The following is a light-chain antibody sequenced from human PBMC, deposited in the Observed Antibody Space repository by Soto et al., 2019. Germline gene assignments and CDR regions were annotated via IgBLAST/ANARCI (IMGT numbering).Light chain of an antibody. CDR1: QMISNY. V-gene: IGKV1-39*01. CDR3: QQTYSSPHT. CDR2: AAS. Sequence: DIQMTQSPSSLSASVGDRVTITCRASQMISNYLNWYQQRPGTAPSLLILAASSLQSGVPSRFSGSGTGTDFTLTISSLQPEDFATYYCQQTYSSPHTFDQGTRLEIK. J-gene: IGKJ2*01.